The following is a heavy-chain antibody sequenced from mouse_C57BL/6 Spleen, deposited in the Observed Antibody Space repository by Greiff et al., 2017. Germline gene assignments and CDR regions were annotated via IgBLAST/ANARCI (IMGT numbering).Heavy chain of an antibody. Sequence: EVMLVESEGGLVQPGSSMKLSCTASGFTFSDYYMAWVRQVPEKGLEWVANINYDGSSTYYLDSLKSRFIISRDNAKNILYLQMSSLKSEYTATYYCARSYDGYDGGYFDVWGTGTTVTVSS. D-gene: IGHD2-3*01. CDR3: ARSYDGYDGGYFDV. V-gene: IGHV5-16*01. CDR1: GFTFSDYY. CDR2: INYDGSST. J-gene: IGHJ1*03.